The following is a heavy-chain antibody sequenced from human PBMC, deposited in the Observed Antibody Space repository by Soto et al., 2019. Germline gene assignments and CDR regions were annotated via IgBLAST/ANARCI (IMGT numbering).Heavy chain of an antibody. V-gene: IGHV1-2*02. J-gene: IGHJ3*02. CDR3: ARDGTYCGGDCHDAFDI. D-gene: IGHD2-21*02. CDR2: INPNSGGT. CDR1: GYTFTGYY. Sequence: ASVKVSCKASGYTFTGYYMHWVRQAPGQGLEWMGWINPNSGGTNYAQKFQGRVTMTRDTSISTAYMELSRLRSDDTAVYYCARDGTYCGGDCHDAFDIWGQGTMVTVSS.